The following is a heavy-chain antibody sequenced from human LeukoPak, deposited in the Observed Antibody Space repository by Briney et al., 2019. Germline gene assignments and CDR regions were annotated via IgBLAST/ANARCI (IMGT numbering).Heavy chain of an antibody. CDR2: ISSSGSTI. CDR1: GFTFSDYY. J-gene: IGHJ4*02. CDR3: ARVRYNWNYDY. V-gene: IGHV3-11*04. D-gene: IGHD1-7*01. Sequence: GGSLRLSCAASGFTFSDYYMSWIRRAPGKGLEWVSYISSSGSTIYYADSVKGRFTISRDNAKNSLYLQMNSLRAEDTAVYYCARVRYNWNYDYWGQGTLVTVSS.